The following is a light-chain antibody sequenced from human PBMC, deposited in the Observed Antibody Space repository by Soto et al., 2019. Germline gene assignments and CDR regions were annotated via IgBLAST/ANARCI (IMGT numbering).Light chain of an antibody. CDR1: SSDIGGYNY. CDR3: SSYAGSNTYVV. J-gene: IGLJ2*01. CDR2: EVS. Sequence: QSALTQPPSASGSPGQSVTISCTGTSSDIGGYNYVSWYQQHPGKAPKLMIYEVSRRPSGVPDPFSGSTSGNTASLTVSGLQAEDEADYYCSSYAGSNTYVVFGGGTQLTVL. V-gene: IGLV2-8*01.